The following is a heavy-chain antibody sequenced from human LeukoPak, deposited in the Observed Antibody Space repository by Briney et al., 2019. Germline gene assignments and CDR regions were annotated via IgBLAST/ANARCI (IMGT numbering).Heavy chain of an antibody. CDR2: ISHGSSRI. V-gene: IGHV3-48*01. CDR3: ARDPGYSYAMDS. CDR1: GFTFSSSS. Sequence: GGSLRLSRAASGFTFSSSSMNWVRQAPGKGLEWISYISHGSSRIFYADFVEGRFTVSRDDAKNALYLQMNSLRVEDTAVYYCARDPGYSYAMDSWGQGTLVIVSS. J-gene: IGHJ4*02. D-gene: IGHD5-18*01.